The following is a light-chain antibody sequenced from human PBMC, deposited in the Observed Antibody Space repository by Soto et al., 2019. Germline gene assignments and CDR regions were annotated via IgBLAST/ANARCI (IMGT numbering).Light chain of an antibody. V-gene: IGKV2-28*01. CDR1: ARLLHKNGYNY. CDR2: LGS. Sequence: IVMTQSPLSLSVTPGEAASISCMSSARLLHKNGYNYVDRYMQKPGQSPQLLIYLGSNRASGVPDRFSGSGSGTYFTLEISRVEADDVGVYYCMQPLENFRTFGQGTKVDIK. J-gene: IGKJ1*01. CDR3: MQPLENFRT.